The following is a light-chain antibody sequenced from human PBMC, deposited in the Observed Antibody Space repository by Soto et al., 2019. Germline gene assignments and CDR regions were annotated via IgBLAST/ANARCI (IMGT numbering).Light chain of an antibody. Sequence: QSALTQPASVSGSPGQSITISCIGTSSDVGGYNYVSWYQQHPGKAPKLMIYEVSNRPSGVSNRFSGSKSGNTACLTISGLQAEDEADYYCNSYTSSNTLNWLFGGVTHLTVL. V-gene: IGLV2-14*01. CDR1: SSDVGGYNY. CDR3: NSYTSSNTLNWL. CDR2: EVS. J-gene: IGLJ3*02.